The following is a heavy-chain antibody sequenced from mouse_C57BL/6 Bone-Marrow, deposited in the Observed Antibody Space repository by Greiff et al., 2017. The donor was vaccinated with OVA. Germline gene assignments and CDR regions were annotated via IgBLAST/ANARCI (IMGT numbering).Heavy chain of an antibody. Sequence: VMLVESGPGLVQPSQSLSITCTVSGFSLTSYGVHWVRQSPGKGLEWLGVRWSGGSTDYNAAFISRLSISKDNSKSQVFFKMNSLQADDTAIYYCARNYWYYGSSYVDYAMDYWGQGTSVTVSS. CDR3: ARNYWYYGSSYVDYAMDY. D-gene: IGHD1-1*01. J-gene: IGHJ4*01. CDR1: GFSLTSYG. V-gene: IGHV2-2*01. CDR2: RWSGGST.